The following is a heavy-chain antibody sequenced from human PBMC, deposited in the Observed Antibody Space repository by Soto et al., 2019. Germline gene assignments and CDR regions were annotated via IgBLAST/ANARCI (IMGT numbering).Heavy chain of an antibody. CDR2: IYYSGST. CDR3: ARDPTP. CDR1: GGSISSGGAY. V-gene: IGHV4-31*03. Sequence: QVQLQESGPGLVKPSQTLSLTCTVSGGSISSGGAYWSWSRQHPGKGLEWIGYIYYSGSTYYNPSLKSRVNKSEDTSNNQFSLKMSSVTAAYTAVYYCARDPTPWGQGTLVTVSS. J-gene: IGHJ5*02.